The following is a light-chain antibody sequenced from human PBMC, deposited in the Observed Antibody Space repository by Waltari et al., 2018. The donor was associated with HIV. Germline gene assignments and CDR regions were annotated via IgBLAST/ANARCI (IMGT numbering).Light chain of an antibody. J-gene: IGLJ3*02. CDR3: QSYDSSRSCPWV. Sequence: HSVLPQPPSVSRAPRPTFPILCTGRSSNISAGSDVPWYQQPPRTAPKLLIYSNNNRPSGVPDRFSCSKSGTSASPAITGLQAEDEADYYCQSYDSSRSCPWVFGGGTKLTVL. CDR2: SNN. V-gene: IGLV1-40*01. CDR1: SSNISAGSD.